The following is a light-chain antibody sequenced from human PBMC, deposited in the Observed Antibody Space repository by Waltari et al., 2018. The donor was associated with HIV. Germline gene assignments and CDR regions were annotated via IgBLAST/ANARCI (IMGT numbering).Light chain of an antibody. CDR2: AAS. J-gene: IGKJ4*01. CDR1: QAINNY. Sequence: TQSPSSLSASVRDRVTITCRASQAINNYLAWYQQKPGKVPKLLIYAASTLQSGVPSRFSGNASGTDFTLTISSLQPEDVATYYCQKYNTAPLTFGGGTKVEIK. CDR3: QKYNTAPLT. V-gene: IGKV1-27*01.